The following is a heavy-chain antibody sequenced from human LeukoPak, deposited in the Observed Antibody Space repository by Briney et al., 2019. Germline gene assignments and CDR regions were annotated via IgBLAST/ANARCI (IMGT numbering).Heavy chain of an antibody. CDR3: AKDVGRYYYGMDV. CDR1: GFTFSSYA. Sequence: QPGGSLRLSCAASGFTFSSYAMHWVRQAPGKGLEYVSAISSNGGSTYYANSVKGRFTISRDNSKNSLYLQMNSLRAEDTALYYCAKDVGRYYYGMDVWGQGATVTVSS. D-gene: IGHD3-10*01. J-gene: IGHJ6*02. CDR2: ISSNGGST. V-gene: IGHV3-64*01.